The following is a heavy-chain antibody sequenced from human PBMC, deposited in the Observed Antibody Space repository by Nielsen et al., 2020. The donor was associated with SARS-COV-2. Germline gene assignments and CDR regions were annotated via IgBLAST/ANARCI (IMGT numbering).Heavy chain of an antibody. V-gene: IGHV3-9*01. CDR3: AKIGGYYDSSGYVDY. D-gene: IGHD3-22*01. J-gene: IGHJ4*01. Sequence: SLKISCAASGFTFDDYAMHWVRQAPGKGLEWVSGISWNSGSIGYADSVKGRFTISRDNAKNSLYLQMNSLRAEDTALYYCAKIGGYYDSSGYVDYWGHGTLVTVSS. CDR2: ISWNSGSI. CDR1: GFTFDDYA.